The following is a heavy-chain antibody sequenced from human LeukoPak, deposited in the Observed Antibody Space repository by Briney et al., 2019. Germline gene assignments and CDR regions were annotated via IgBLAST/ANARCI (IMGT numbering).Heavy chain of an antibody. CDR1: GGTFSSYA. CDR3: AVGIVPADIRYYYYYMDV. V-gene: IGHV1-69*05. J-gene: IGHJ6*03. Sequence: GASVKVSCKASGGTFSSYAISWGRQAPGQGLELMGGIIPIFGTANYAQKFEGRVTITTDESTSTAYLALSTMRPEETAVHYCAVGIVPADIRYYYYYMDVWAKGTTVTVSS. D-gene: IGHD2-2*01. CDR2: IIPIFGTA.